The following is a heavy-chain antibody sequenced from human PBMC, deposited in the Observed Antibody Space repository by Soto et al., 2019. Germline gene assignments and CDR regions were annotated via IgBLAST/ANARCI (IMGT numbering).Heavy chain of an antibody. J-gene: IGHJ6*02. V-gene: IGHV3-21*01. CDR2: ISSSSSYI. D-gene: IGHD6-13*01. CDR1: GFTFSSYS. Sequence: PGGSLRLSCAASGFTFSSYSMNWVRQAPGKGLEWVSSISSSSSYIYYADSVKGRFTISRDNAKNSLYLQMNSLRAEDTAVYYCXXXXXHASSSSWSGGYSYYGMDVWGQGTTVTGSS. CDR3: XXXXXHASSSSWSGGYSYYGMDV.